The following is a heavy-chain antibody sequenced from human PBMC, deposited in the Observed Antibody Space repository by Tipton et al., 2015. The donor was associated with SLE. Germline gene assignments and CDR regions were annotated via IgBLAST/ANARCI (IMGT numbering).Heavy chain of an antibody. D-gene: IGHD6-19*01. V-gene: IGHV4-39*07. CDR2: IYYTGST. Sequence: TLSLTCTVSGGSFSSDTYLWGWIRQPPGKGLEWIGDIYYTGSTYYNPSLKSRVTISVDTSKNQFSLKLSSVTAADTAVYYCARGRIAVAGNHFDYWGQGTLVTVSS. J-gene: IGHJ4*02. CDR1: GGSFSSDTYL. CDR3: ARGRIAVAGNHFDY.